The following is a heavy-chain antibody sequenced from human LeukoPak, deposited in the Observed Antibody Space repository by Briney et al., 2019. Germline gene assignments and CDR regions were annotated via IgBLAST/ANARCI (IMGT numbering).Heavy chain of an antibody. D-gene: IGHD2-21*02. V-gene: IGHV3-73*01. Sequence: SLRLSCSASGFTLIGDAVGWVPPASQRGGWWGVGVTTKTGETTTTCAAPVEARFNVSREDSRNTSCLEMSSLQTDDTAGYYCARRDCVSFGCYSFDYWGQGVLVTVSS. CDR1: GFTLIGDA. J-gene: IGHJ4*02. CDR2: VTTKTGETTT. CDR3: ARRDCVSFGCYSFDY.